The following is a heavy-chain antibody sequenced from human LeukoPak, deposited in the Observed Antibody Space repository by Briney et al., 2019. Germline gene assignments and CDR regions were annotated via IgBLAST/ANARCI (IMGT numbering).Heavy chain of an antibody. J-gene: IGHJ3*02. V-gene: IGHV1-8*03. CDR1: GYTFTDYD. CDR2: MNPNSGKT. CDR3: ARGDFGETNTAFDI. Sequence: ASVTASCKTSGYTFTDYDIHWVRQAPGQGLEWMGWMNPNSGKTNYAQKLQGRVTFSRNTSLSVAYMELSGLRSEDAAVYFCARGDFGETNTAFDIWGQGTMVAVSS. D-gene: IGHD4-17*01.